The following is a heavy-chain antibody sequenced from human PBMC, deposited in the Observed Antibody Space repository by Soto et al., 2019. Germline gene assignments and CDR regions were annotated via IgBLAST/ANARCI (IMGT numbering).Heavy chain of an antibody. J-gene: IGHJ4*02. V-gene: IGHV4-31*03. CDR2: IYYSGST. Sequence: QVQLQESGPGLVKPSQTLSLTCTVSGGSISRGGYYWSWIRQHPGKGLEWIGYIYYSGSTYYNPSLKSRVTISVDTSKNQFSLKLSSVTAADTAVYYCARGTVLRFLEWLSPDYWGQGTLVTVSS. CDR3: ARGTVLRFLEWLSPDY. D-gene: IGHD3-3*01. CDR1: GGSISRGGYY.